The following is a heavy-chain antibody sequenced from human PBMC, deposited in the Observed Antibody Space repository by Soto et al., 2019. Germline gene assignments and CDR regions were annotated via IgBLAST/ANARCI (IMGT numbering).Heavy chain of an antibody. CDR1: GGSISSYY. V-gene: IGHV4-59*01. J-gene: IGHJ4*02. Sequence: SETLSLTCTVSGGSISSYYWSWIRQPPGKGLEWIGYIYYSGSTNYNPSLKSRVTISVDTSKNQFSLKLSSVTAADTAVYYCARVDYGSVWYFSLYWGQGTPVTVSS. CDR3: ARVDYGSVWYFSLY. D-gene: IGHD3-10*01. CDR2: IYYSGST.